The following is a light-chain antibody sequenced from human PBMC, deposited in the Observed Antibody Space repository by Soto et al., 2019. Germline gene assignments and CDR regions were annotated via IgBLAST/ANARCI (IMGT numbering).Light chain of an antibody. Sequence: QSVRTQPPSVSGAPGQRVTISCTGSSSNIGATYDVQWYQQLPGTAPKLLIYGNSNRPSGVPDRFSGSKSGTSASLAITGLQADDEADYYCQSYDSSLSDHYVFGTGTKVTVI. J-gene: IGLJ1*01. CDR1: SSNIGATYD. CDR2: GNS. CDR3: QSYDSSLSDHYV. V-gene: IGLV1-40*01.